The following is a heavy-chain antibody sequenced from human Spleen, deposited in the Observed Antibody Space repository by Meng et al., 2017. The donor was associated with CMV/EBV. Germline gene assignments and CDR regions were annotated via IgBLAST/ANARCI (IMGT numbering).Heavy chain of an antibody. D-gene: IGHD3-10*02. J-gene: IGHJ4*02. CDR2: TYYRSKYYN. CDR3: ARDWGDVRGGFDF. CDR1: GESVSSNSAA. V-gene: IGHV6-1*01. Sequence: QAQRPPSGPGLVKPSQTPSLTCAIDGESVSSNSAAWNWIRQSPSRGLEWLGRTYYRSKYYNDYALSVKSRITINPDTSKNQFSLQLNSVTPEDTAIYYCARDWGDVRGGFDFWGQGTLVTVSS.